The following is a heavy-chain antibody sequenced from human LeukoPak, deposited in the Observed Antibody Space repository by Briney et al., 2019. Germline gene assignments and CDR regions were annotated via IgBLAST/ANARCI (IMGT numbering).Heavy chain of an antibody. V-gene: IGHV4-59*11. CDR1: GGSISSHY. D-gene: IGHD6-19*01. J-gene: IGHJ4*02. Sequence: SETLSLTCTVSGGSISSHYWSWIRQPPGKGLEWIGYIYYSGSTNYNPSLKSRVTISVDTSKNQFSLKLSSVTAADTAVYYCARGGAYSSGWYHPVGVQYWGQGTLVTVSS. CDR2: IYYSGST. CDR3: ARGGAYSSGWYHPVGVQY.